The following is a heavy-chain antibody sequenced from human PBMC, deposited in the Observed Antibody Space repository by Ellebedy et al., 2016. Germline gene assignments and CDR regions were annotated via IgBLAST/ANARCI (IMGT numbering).Heavy chain of an antibody. CDR2: ISSSSYI. V-gene: IGHV3-21*04. Sequence: GESLKISCAASGFTFSSYSMNWVRQAPGKGLEWVSSISSSSYIYYADSVKGRFTISRHNSKNTLYLQMNSLRAEDTAVYYCAREGSETVVSHLYMDVWGKGTTVTVSS. J-gene: IGHJ6*03. CDR1: GFTFSSYS. D-gene: IGHD4-23*01. CDR3: AREGSETVVSHLYMDV.